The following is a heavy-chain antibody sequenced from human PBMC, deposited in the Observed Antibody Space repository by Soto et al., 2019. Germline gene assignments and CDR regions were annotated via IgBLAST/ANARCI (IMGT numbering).Heavy chain of an antibody. Sequence: GASVKVSCRASGYSFFSYYIHCVRQAPGQGLEWMGRFLASGGNTDYAQRFRGRVSMTRDTSSTNTVSLELTSLTSDDTAVYYCARGGATIFGVIDSWGQGTRVTVPQ. CDR2: FLASGGNT. D-gene: IGHD3-3*02. V-gene: IGHV1-46*01. J-gene: IGHJ4*02. CDR3: ARGGATIFGVIDS. CDR1: GYSFFSYY.